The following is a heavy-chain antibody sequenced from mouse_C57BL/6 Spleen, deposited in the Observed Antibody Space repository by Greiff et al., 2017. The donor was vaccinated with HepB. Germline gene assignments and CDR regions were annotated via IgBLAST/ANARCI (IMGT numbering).Heavy chain of an antibody. D-gene: IGHD1-1*01. CDR2: ISSGGSYT. CDR3: ARDGRVSRYFAV. V-gene: IGHV5-6*01. J-gene: IGHJ1*03. Sequence: EVQRVESGGDLVKPGGSLKLSCAASGFTFSSYGMSWVRQTPDKRLEWVATISSGGSYTYYPDSVKGRFTISRDNAKNTLYLQMSSLKSEDTAMYYCARDGRVSRYFAVWGTGTPRTASS. CDR1: GFTFSSYG.